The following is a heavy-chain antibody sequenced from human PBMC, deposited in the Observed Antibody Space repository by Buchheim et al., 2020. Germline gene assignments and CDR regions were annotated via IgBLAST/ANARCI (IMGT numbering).Heavy chain of an antibody. J-gene: IGHJ4*02. CDR3: ARVNPGGYFWSCYYPTMGIDY. D-gene: IGHD3-3*01. V-gene: IGHV1-2*02. CDR2: INPNSGGT. Sequence: QVQLVQSGAEVKKPGASVKVSCKASGYTFTGYYMHWVRQAPGQGLEWMGWINPNSGGTNYAQKFQGRVTMIRDTSISTAYMELSRLRSDDTAVYYCARVNPGGYFWSCYYPTMGIDYWGQGTL. CDR1: GYTFTGYY.